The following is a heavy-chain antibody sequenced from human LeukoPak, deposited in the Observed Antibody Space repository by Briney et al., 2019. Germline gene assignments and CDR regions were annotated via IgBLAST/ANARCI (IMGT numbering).Heavy chain of an antibody. D-gene: IGHD3-16*01. J-gene: IGHJ3*02. CDR3: AIDGGPDAFDI. CDR2: ISSSSSTI. Sequence: PGGSLRLSCAASGFTFSSYSMNWVRQAPGKGLEWVSYISSSSSTIYYADSVKGRFTISRDNAKNSLYLQMNSLRAEDTAVYYCAIDGGPDAFDIWGQGTMVTVSS. V-gene: IGHV3-48*01. CDR1: GFTFSSYS.